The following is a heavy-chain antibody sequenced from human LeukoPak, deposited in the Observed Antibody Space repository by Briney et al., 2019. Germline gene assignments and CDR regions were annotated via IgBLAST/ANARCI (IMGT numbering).Heavy chain of an antibody. D-gene: IGHD1-20*01. J-gene: IGHJ4*02. Sequence: GGSLRLSCAASGFTLSSYWMSWVRQAPGKGLEWVANIKQDGSEKYYVDSVKGRFTISRDNAKNSLYLQMNSLRAEDTAVYYCARIREGITGTRRFGYWGQGTLVTVSS. CDR2: IKQDGSEK. CDR1: GFTLSSYW. CDR3: ARIREGITGTRRFGY. V-gene: IGHV3-7*01.